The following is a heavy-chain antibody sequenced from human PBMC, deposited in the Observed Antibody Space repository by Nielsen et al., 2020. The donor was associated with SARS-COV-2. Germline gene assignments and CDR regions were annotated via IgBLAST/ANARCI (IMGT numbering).Heavy chain of an antibody. CDR3: ARLGIAAAGTSYYYYGMDV. V-gene: IGHV4-61*07. Sequence: WIRQPPGKGLEWIGYIYYSGSTNYNPSLKGRVTISVDTSKNQFSLKLSSVTAADTAVYYCARLGIAAAGTSYYYYGMDVWGQGTTVTVSS. CDR2: IYYSGST. D-gene: IGHD6-13*01. J-gene: IGHJ6*02.